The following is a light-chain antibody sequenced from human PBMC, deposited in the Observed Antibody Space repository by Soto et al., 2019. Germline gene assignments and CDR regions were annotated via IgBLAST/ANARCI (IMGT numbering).Light chain of an antibody. J-gene: IGKJ1*01. V-gene: IGKV1-27*01. CDR3: QEYDSAPQT. CDR1: QGIIDY. Sequence: DIQMTQSPSSLSASVGDTVTITCRASQGIIDYLAWYQQRPGKAPNLLLYAASTLQIGVPSRFSGSGAGTDFTLTISSLQPEDAATYYCQEYDSAPQTFGPGTKVEIK. CDR2: AAS.